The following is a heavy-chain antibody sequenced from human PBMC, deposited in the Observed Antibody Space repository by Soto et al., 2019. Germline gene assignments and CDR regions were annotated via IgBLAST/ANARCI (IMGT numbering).Heavy chain of an antibody. CDR3: AKGWRYYDSSGYPFDY. V-gene: IGHV3-23*01. CDR1: GFIFSNSA. Sequence: PGGSLRLSCAASGFIFSNSAMSWVRQAPGKGLEWVSAISGSGGSTYNAGSVKGRFTISRDNSKSTLYLQMNSLRAEDTAVYYCAKGWRYYDSSGYPFDYWGQGSLVTVSS. CDR2: ISGSGGST. J-gene: IGHJ4*02. D-gene: IGHD3-22*01.